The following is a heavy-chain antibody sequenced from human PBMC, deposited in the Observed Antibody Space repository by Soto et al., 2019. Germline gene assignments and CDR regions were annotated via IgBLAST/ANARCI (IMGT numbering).Heavy chain of an antibody. J-gene: IGHJ5*02. D-gene: IGHD3-10*01. CDR1: GYTFTGYY. CDR3: ARDRITMVRGVRIWFDP. CDR2: INPNSGGT. V-gene: IGHV1-2*02. Sequence: QVQLVQSGAEVKKPGASVTVSCKASGYTFTGYYMHWVRQAPGQGLEWMGWINPNSGGTNYAQKFQGRVTMTRDTSISTAYMELSRLRSDDTAVYYCARDRITMVRGVRIWFDPWGQGTLVTVSS.